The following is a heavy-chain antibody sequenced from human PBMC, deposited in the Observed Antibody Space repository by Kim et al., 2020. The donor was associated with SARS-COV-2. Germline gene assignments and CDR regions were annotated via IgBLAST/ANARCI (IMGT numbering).Heavy chain of an antibody. J-gene: IGHJ6*02. D-gene: IGHD6-13*01. V-gene: IGHV4-59*13. Sequence: SETLSLTCTVSGGSISSYYWSWIRQPPGKGLEWIGYIYYSGSTNYNPSLKSRVTISVDTSKNQFSLKLSSVAAADTAVYYCARLSGYSSSSDYYYYGMDVWGQGTTGTVSS. CDR3: ARLSGYSSSSDYYYYGMDV. CDR2: IYYSGST. CDR1: GGSISSYY.